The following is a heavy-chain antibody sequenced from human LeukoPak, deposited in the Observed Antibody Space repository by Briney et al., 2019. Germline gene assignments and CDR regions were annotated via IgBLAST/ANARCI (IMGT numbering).Heavy chain of an antibody. CDR3: ARWVEYVWGSHTARLDP. CDR1: GGSISSYY. D-gene: IGHD3-16*01. J-gene: IGHJ5*02. Sequence: PSETLTLTCTVSGGSISSYYWSWIRQPPGKGLEWVWYIYYSGSTNYNPSLKSRVTISVDTSKNQFSLKLSGVTAADTAVYYCARWVEYVWGSHTARLDPWGQGTLVTVCS. CDR2: IYYSGST. V-gene: IGHV4-59*01.